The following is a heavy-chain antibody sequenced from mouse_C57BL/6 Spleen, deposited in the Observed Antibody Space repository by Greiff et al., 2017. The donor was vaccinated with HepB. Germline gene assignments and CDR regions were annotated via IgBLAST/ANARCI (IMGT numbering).Heavy chain of an antibody. CDR2: ISSGSSTS. CDR1: GFTFSDYG. V-gene: IGHV5-17*01. D-gene: IGHD1-2*01. Sequence: EVQVVESGGGLVKPGGSLKLSCAASGFTFSDYGMHWVRQAPEKGLEWVAYISSGSSTSYYADTVKGRFTISRDTSKNTLFLQMSSLRSEDTSMYYCAYTTANATAWFGYWGKGTMVTVSS. J-gene: IGHJ3*01. CDR3: AYTTANATAWFGY.